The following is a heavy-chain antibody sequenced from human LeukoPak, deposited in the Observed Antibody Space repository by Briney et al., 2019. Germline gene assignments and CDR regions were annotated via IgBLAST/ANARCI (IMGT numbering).Heavy chain of an antibody. J-gene: IGHJ5*02. CDR2: IIPIFGTA. D-gene: IGHD4/OR15-4a*01. CDR3: ARDGANWSNNWFDP. V-gene: IGHV1-69*13. CDR1: GGTFSSYA. Sequence: SVKVSCKASGGTFSSYAISWVRQAPGQGLEWMGGIIPIFGTANYAQKFQGRVTITADESTSTAYMELSSLRSEDTAVYYCARDGANWSNNWFDPWGPGTLVTVSS.